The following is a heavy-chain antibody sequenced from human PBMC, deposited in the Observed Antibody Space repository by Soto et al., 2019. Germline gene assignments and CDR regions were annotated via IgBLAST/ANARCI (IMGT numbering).Heavy chain of an antibody. CDR2: INWNGGST. V-gene: IGHV3-20*04. Sequence: PGGSLRLSCAASGFTFDDYGMSWVRQAPGKGLEWVSGINWNGGSTGYADSVKGRFTISRDNSKSTLYLQMNSLRAEDTAVYYCGKGRSYYYYHGVDVWGQGTTDTVSS. CDR1: GFTFDDYG. J-gene: IGHJ6*02. CDR3: GKGRSYYYYHGVDV. D-gene: IGHD1-26*01.